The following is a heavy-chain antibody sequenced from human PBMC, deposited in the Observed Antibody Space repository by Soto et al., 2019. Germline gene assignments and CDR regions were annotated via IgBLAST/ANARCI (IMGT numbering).Heavy chain of an antibody. CDR1: GGSISSSSYY. D-gene: IGHD3-10*01. Sequence: SETLSLTCTVSGGSISSSSYYWGWIRQPPGKGLEWIGSIYYSGSTYYNPSLKSRVTISVDTSKNQFSLKLSSVTAADTAVYYCARDYYGTFDPWGQGTLVTVSS. V-gene: IGHV4-39*02. CDR2: IYYSGST. CDR3: ARDYYGTFDP. J-gene: IGHJ5*02.